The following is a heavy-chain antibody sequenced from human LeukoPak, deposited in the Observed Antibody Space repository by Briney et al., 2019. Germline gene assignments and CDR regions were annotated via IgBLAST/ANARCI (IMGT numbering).Heavy chain of an antibody. J-gene: IGHJ4*02. Sequence: PGGSLRLSCAASGLTFSNYWMHWVRHAPGKGLVWVSYVDNCGSGREYADSVKGRFTISRDNVKSMVYLQMNSLRAEDTAVYYCARGGYGTGIDYWGQGTLVTVSS. CDR2: VDNCGSGR. D-gene: IGHD2-8*02. V-gene: IGHV3-74*03. CDR1: GLTFSNYW. CDR3: ARGGYGTGIDY.